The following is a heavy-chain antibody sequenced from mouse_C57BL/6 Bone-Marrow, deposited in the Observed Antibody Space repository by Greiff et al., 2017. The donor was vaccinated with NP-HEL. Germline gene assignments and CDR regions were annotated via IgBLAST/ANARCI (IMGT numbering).Heavy chain of an antibody. CDR1: GFTFSNYW. D-gene: IGHD2-3*01. V-gene: IGHV6-3*01. CDR2: IRLKSDNYAT. CDR3: TVIYDGYLAWFAY. Sequence: DVKLQESGGGLVQPGGSMKLSCVASGFTFSNYWMNWVRQSPEKGLEWVAQIRLKSDNYATHYAESVKGRFTISRDDSKSSVYLQMNNLRAEDTGIYYCTVIYDGYLAWFAYWGQGTLVTVSA. J-gene: IGHJ3*01.